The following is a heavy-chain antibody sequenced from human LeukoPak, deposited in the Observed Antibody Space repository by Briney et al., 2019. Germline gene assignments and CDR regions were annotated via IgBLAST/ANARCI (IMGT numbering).Heavy chain of an antibody. J-gene: IGHJ1*01. D-gene: IGHD3-22*01. V-gene: IGHV4-34*01. CDR1: GGSFSDYY. Sequence: SDTLSLTCAVYGGSFSDYYWSWFRQPPGKGLEWIGEINHSGSTDYNPSLKSRVTTSVVTSKNQFSLKLSSVTAADTAVYYCAYSSGYQQHWGQGTLVTVSS. CDR2: INHSGST. CDR3: AYSSGYQQH.